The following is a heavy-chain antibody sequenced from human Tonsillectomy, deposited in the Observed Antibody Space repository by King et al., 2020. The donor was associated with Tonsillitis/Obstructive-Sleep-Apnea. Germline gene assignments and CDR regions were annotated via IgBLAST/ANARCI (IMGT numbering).Heavy chain of an antibody. J-gene: IGHJ5*02. V-gene: IGHV3-30*04. CDR1: GFTFSSYA. D-gene: IGHD3-3*01. CDR3: AREEEWAQFDP. CDR2: ISYDGSNK. Sequence: VQLVESGGGVVQPGRSLRLSCAASGFTFSSYAMHWVRQAPGKGLEWVALISYDGSNKYYADSVKGRFTTSRDNSKNTLYLQMNSLRVDDTAVYYCAREEEWAQFDPWGQGTLVTVSS.